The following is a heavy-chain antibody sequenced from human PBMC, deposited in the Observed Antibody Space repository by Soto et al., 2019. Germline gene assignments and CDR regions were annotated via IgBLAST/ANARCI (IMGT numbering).Heavy chain of an antibody. D-gene: IGHD4-17*01. CDR2: ISSSSSYI. CDR3: ARDGPDDYGDYSDY. V-gene: IGHV3-21*01. J-gene: IGHJ4*02. Sequence: EVQLVESGGGLVKPGGSLRLSCEASGFTFSSYSRNWVRQAPGKGLEWVSSISSSSSYIYYADSVKGRFTISRDNAKNSLYLQMNSLRAEDTAVYYCARDGPDDYGDYSDYWGQGTLVTVSS. CDR1: GFTFSSYS.